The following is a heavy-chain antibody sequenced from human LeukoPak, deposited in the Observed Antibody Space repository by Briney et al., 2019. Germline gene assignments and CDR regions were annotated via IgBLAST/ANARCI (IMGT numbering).Heavy chain of an antibody. CDR2: INSGGSST. Sequence: QPGGSLRLSCAASGFTFSSYWMHWVRQAPGKGLVWVSHINSGGSSTTYADSVKGRFTIYRDNPTNTLYLQMNSLRAEDTAVYYCAKERGNPIVWVDYWGQGTLVTVSS. V-gene: IGHV3-74*01. CDR3: AKERGNPIVWVDY. J-gene: IGHJ4*02. CDR1: GFTFSSYW. D-gene: IGHD2-15*01.